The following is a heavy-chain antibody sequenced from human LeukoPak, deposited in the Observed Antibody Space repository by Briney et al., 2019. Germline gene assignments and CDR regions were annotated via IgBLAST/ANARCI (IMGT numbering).Heavy chain of an antibody. CDR2: IVLGSGNT. J-gene: IGHJ5*02. D-gene: IGHD3-3*01. V-gene: IGHV1-58*02. CDR1: GFTFHTSA. CDR3: AAQRGASLHDFWSTRLFDP. Sequence: SVKVSCKASGFTFHTSAMQWVRQARGQRLEWMGWIVLGSGNTVYSHKFHDRVIITRDMSTSTVYMELDSLGSEDTAVYYCAAQRGASLHDFWSTRLFDPWGQGTLVTVSS.